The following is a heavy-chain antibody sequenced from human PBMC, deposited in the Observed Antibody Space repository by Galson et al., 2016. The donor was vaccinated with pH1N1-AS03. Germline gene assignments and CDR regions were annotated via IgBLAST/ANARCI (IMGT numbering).Heavy chain of an antibody. CDR1: GYTFTNYA. D-gene: IGHD5-12*01. CDR3: ARESFSRDVVDILGLGAYGLDV. CDR2: INGGNGNT. Sequence: SVKVSCKASGYTFTNYAVHWVRQAPGQRLEWMGWINGGNGNTKFSRKFQGRVTLTRDTSASTAYMELSSLRSEDTAVYYCARESFSRDVVDILGLGAYGLDVWGQGTTVTVSS. J-gene: IGHJ6*02. V-gene: IGHV1-3*01.